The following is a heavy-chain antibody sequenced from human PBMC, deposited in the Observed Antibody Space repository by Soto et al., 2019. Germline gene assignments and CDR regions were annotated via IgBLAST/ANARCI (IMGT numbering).Heavy chain of an antibody. V-gene: IGHV4-4*07. CDR1: VDSITTYY. J-gene: IGHJ6*04. CDR3: ARYSNNWFQTEGMDV. D-gene: IGHD6-13*01. CDR2: IDASGNT. Sequence: PSETLSLTCSVSVDSITTYYWSWIRQPAGKGLEWIGRIDASGNTNYNPSLNSRVTMSIDTSKKQFYLKLTSVTAADTAIYYCARYSNNWFQTEGMDVWGKGTTVTVSS.